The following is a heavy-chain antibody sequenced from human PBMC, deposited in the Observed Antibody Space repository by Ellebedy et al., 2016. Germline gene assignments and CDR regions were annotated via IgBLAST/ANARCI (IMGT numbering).Heavy chain of an antibody. D-gene: IGHD3/OR15-3a*01. CDR3: AREWQLLPYYVFNM. Sequence: SETLSLXCTVSGDSISSDGYYWSWIRQHPGKGLEWIGYISKRGTTNYNPSLKTRVSMSIDTAKNQFSLKLTSVAAADTAVYYCAREWQLLPYYVFNMWGRGTKVIVSS. J-gene: IGHJ3*02. CDR1: GDSISSDGYY. CDR2: ISKRGTT. V-gene: IGHV4-31*03.